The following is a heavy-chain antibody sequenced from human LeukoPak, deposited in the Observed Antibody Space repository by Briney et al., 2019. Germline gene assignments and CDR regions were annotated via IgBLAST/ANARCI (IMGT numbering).Heavy chain of an antibody. CDR1: GFMFDDYA. CDR3: AKWTSYYYDSSGYFDY. CDR2: INWYNGRR. V-gene: IGHV3-9*01. J-gene: IGHJ4*02. Sequence: SLRHSCAASGFMFDDYAMHWVRQAPAKGLEWVSGINWYNGRRGYADSVKGRFTISRDNAKNSLYLQMNSLRAEDTALYYCAKWTSYYYDSSGYFDYWGQGTLVTVSS. D-gene: IGHD3-22*01.